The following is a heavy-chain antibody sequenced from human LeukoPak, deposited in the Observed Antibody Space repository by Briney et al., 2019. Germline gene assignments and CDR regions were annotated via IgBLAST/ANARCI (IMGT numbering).Heavy chain of an antibody. CDR1: VYTLTELS. V-gene: IGHV1-24*01. J-gene: IGHJ4*02. CDR3: AIRGYRGYYFDY. CDR2: FDPEDGET. Sequence: ASVKGSCKVSVYTLTELSMHWVRQAPGKGLEWMGGFDPEDGETIYAQKFQGRVTMTEDTSTDPAYMELSSLRSEDTAVYYCAIRGYRGYYFDYWGQGTLVTVSS. D-gene: IGHD5-18*01.